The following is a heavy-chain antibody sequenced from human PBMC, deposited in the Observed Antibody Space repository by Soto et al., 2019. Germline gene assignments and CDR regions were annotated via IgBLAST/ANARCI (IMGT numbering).Heavy chain of an antibody. CDR1: GGSISSYY. D-gene: IGHD1-7*01. Sequence: KPSETLSLTCTVPGGSISSYYWSWIRQPPGKGLEWIGYIYYSGSTNYNPSLKSRVTISVDTSKNQFSLKLSSVTAADTAVYYCARGDNWNYSAFDIWGQGTMVTVSS. V-gene: IGHV4-59*01. J-gene: IGHJ3*02. CDR3: ARGDNWNYSAFDI. CDR2: IYYSGST.